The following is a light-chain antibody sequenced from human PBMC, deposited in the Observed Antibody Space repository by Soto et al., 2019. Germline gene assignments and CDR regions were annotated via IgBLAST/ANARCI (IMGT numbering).Light chain of an antibody. Sequence: DIEMTQSPSTLSGSPGDRVTITCRASQTISSWLAWYQKKPGTAPKLLIYKASTLKSGVPSCISGGGSATDFPPTIRRLQPDDFASYYCQQYNSYWTFGQGTKVDIK. V-gene: IGKV1-5*03. J-gene: IGKJ1*01. CDR1: QTISSW. CDR2: KAS. CDR3: QQYNSYWT.